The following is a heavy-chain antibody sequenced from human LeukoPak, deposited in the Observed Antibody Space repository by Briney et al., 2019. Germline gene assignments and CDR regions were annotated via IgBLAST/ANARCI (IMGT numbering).Heavy chain of an antibody. D-gene: IGHD1-1*01. CDR3: ARGLGNDGIFDY. V-gene: IGHV1-8*02. Sequence: ASVKVSCKASGYTFTSYGISWVRQATGQGLEWMGWMNPNSGNTGYAQKFQGRVTMTRNTSISTAYMELSSLRSEDTAVYYCARGLGNDGIFDYWGQGTLVTVSS. J-gene: IGHJ4*02. CDR1: GYTFTSYG. CDR2: MNPNSGNT.